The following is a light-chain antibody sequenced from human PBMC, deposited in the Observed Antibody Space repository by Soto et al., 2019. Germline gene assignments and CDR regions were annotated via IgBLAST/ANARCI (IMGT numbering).Light chain of an antibody. J-gene: IGLJ1*01. CDR2: DTS. CDR1: TGAVTSGHY. V-gene: IGLV7-46*01. CDR3: LVIFSSVGEV. Sequence: QAVVTQEPSLTVSPGGTVTLTCGSSTGAVTSGHYPHWFQQKPGQAPRTLIYDTSNRHSWTPARFSGSLLGGKAALTLSGAQHEDEADYYCLVIFSSVGEVFGTGTKVTVL.